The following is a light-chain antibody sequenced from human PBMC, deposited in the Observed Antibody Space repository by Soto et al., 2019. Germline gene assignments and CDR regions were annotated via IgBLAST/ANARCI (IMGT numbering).Light chain of an antibody. CDR2: DAS. CDR3: QQRSNWPPIT. V-gene: IGKV3-11*01. Sequence: EIVLTQSPATLSSSPGERATLSCRASQSISSYLAWYQQKPGQAPRLLIYDASNRATGIPARFSSSGSGTDFTLTISSLEPEDCAVYYCQQRSNWPPITFGQGTRLEIK. J-gene: IGKJ5*01. CDR1: QSISSY.